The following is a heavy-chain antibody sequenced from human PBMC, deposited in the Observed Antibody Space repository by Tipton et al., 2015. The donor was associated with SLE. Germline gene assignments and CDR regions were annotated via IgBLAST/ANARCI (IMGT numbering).Heavy chain of an antibody. CDR2: ISTSGSTR. V-gene: IGHV3-48*03. J-gene: IGHJ6*02. D-gene: IGHD3-22*01. CDR1: GFTFSSYE. Sequence: SLRLSCDASGFTFSSYEMHWVRQAPGKGLEWISYISTSGSTRYYADSVKGRFTISRDNAKNSLYLQMNSLRAEDTAVYYCARELLPLYGMDVWGQGTTVTVSS. CDR3: ARELLPLYGMDV.